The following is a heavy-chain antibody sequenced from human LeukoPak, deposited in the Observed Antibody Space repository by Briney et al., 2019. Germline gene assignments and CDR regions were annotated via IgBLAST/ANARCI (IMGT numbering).Heavy chain of an antibody. CDR3: ARGSIAVAGTYVY. V-gene: IGHV3-21*01. CDR1: GFIFSSYS. CDR2: ISSSSSYI. Sequence: PGGSLRLSCAASGFIFSSYSMNWVRQAPGKGLEWVSSISSSSSYIYYADSVKGRFTISRDNAKNSLYLQMNSLRAEDTAVYYCARGSIAVAGTYVYWGQGTLVTVSS. D-gene: IGHD6-19*01. J-gene: IGHJ4*02.